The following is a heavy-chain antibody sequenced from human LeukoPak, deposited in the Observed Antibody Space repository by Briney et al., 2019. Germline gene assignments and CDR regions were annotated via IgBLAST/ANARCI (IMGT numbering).Heavy chain of an antibody. CDR1: GYTFTSYY. D-gene: IGHD3-22*01. V-gene: IGHV1-46*01. Sequence: GASVKVSCKASGYTFTSYYMHWVRQAPGQGLEWMGIINPSGGSTSYAQKFQGRVTMTRDTSTSTVYMELSSLRSEDTAVYYCARDYYDSSGYYPAYFDYWGQGTLVTVSS. J-gene: IGHJ4*02. CDR3: ARDYYDSSGYYPAYFDY. CDR2: INPSGGST.